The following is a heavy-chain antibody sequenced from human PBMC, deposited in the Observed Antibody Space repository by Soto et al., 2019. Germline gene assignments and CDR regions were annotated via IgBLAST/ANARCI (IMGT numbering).Heavy chain of an antibody. Sequence: EVQLLESGGGLVQPGGSLRLSCTGSGFTFNSYAMTWVRQAPGKGLEWVSAISGSAGSTYYADSVKGRFTISRDNPKNTLYLQMNSLRAEDTAVYYCANDRFYNYSVEGPSAMPSYFYYWGQGTLVTVSS. CDR1: GFTFNSYA. CDR3: ANDRFYNYSVEGPSAMPSYFYY. V-gene: IGHV3-23*01. J-gene: IGHJ4*02. CDR2: ISGSAGST. D-gene: IGHD2-2*01.